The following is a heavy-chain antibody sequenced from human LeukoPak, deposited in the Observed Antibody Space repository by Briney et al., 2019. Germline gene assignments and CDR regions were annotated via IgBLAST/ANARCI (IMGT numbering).Heavy chain of an antibody. CDR1: GFTFTGHT. V-gene: IGHV3-23*01. J-gene: IGHJ4*02. D-gene: IGHD3-3*01. CDR2: IGGRDDRT. Sequence: GGSLILSCATSGFTFTGHTMTWFRQAPGKGLEWVSIIGGRDDRTYYADYVEGRFAISRDTSKNILYLQMNSLRAEDTAVYYCAKDPNPLYDLWSGYKWGQGALVTVSS. CDR3: AKDPNPLYDLWSGYK.